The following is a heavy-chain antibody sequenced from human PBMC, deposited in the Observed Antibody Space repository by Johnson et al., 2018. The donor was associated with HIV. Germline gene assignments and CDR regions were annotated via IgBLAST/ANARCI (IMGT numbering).Heavy chain of an antibody. V-gene: IGHV3-72*01. D-gene: IGHD3-22*01. J-gene: IGHJ3*02. CDR2: IRNKAKSYTT. CDR3: ARCYYDSGGYADAFDI. CDR1: GFTFSDYY. Sequence: VQLVESGGGLVQPGGSLRLSCVASGFTFSDYYMDWVRQAPGKGLEWVGRIRNKAKSYTTEDAASVKGRFIISRDDSKNSLYLQMNRLKTEDAAVYYCARCYYDSGGYADAFDIWGQGTMVTVSS.